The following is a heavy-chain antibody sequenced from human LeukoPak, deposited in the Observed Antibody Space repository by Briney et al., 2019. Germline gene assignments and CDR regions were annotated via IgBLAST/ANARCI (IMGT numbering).Heavy chain of an antibody. CDR1: GFTFSSYG. CDR3: AKDLRITIFGVVIMDFMEFDP. J-gene: IGHJ5*02. D-gene: IGHD3-3*01. Sequence: GGSLRLSCAASGFTFSSYGMHWVRQAPGKGLEWVAVISYDGSNKYYADSVKGRFTISRDNSKNTLYLQMNSLRAEDTAVYYCAKDLRITIFGVVIMDFMEFDPWGQGTLVTVSS. CDR2: ISYDGSNK. V-gene: IGHV3-30*18.